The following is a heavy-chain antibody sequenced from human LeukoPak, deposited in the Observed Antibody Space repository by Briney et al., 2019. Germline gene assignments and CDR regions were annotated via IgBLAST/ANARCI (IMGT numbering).Heavy chain of an antibody. CDR2: IYTSGST. CDR3: ARHYYGGNYCLDY. J-gene: IGHJ4*02. Sequence: SETLSLTCTVSGVSISSGSYYWSWIRQPAGKGLEWIGRIYTSGSTNYNPSLKSRVTISVDTSKNQFSLKLSSVTAADTAVYYCARHYYGGNYCLDYWGQGTLVTVSS. CDR1: GVSISSGSYY. V-gene: IGHV4-61*02. D-gene: IGHD4-23*01.